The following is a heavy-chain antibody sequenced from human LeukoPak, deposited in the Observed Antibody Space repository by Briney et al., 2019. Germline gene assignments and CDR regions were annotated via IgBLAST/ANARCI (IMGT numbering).Heavy chain of an antibody. CDR2: IYSSGST. Sequence: GGSLRLSCAASGFIVGNSYMTWVRQAPGKGLEWVSVIYSSGSTYYADSVRGRFTISRDNSKNTLYLQMNSLRAEDTAVYYCARDVGYWGQGTLVTVSS. V-gene: IGHV3-53*01. J-gene: IGHJ4*02. CDR3: ARDVGY. CDR1: GFIVGNSY. D-gene: IGHD2-15*01.